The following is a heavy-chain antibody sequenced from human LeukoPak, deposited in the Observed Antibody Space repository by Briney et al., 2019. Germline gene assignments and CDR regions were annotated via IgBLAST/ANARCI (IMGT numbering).Heavy chain of an antibody. D-gene: IGHD5-24*01. V-gene: IGHV4-39*07. CDR2: NSGST. CDR1: GGSISSSSYY. CDR3: ARGLVEMATPGHCFDY. Sequence: SETLSLTCTVSGGSISSSSYYWGWIRQPPGKGLEWIGSNSGSTYYNPSLKSRVTISVDTSKNQFSLKLSSVTAADTAVYYCARGLVEMATPGHCFDYWGQGTLVTVSS. J-gene: IGHJ4*02.